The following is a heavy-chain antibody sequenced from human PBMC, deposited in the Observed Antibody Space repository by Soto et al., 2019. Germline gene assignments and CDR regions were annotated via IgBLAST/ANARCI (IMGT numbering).Heavy chain of an antibody. D-gene: IGHD5-18*01. Sequence: PGGSLRLSCAASGLTLSNYGMHWVRQAPGKGLEWVAVISYDGSNKYYGDSVKGRFTISRDNSKNTLYLQMNSLRAEDTAEYYCARVEGGYSYGVYLYYAMVVRGLGTTVTGSS. CDR1: GLTLSNYG. J-gene: IGHJ6*02. CDR3: ARVEGGYSYGVYLYYAMVV. V-gene: IGHV3-30*03. CDR2: ISYDGSNK.